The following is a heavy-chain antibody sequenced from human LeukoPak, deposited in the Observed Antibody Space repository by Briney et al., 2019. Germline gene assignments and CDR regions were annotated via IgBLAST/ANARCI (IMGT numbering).Heavy chain of an antibody. Sequence: GGSLRLSCAASGFTFSNAWMSWVRQAPGKELEWVANIKQDGSEKYYVDSVKGRFTISRDNAKNSLYLQMNSLRAEDTAVYYCARASPRIAAAGTGRAFDIWGQGTMVTVSS. CDR2: IKQDGSEK. V-gene: IGHV3-7*01. CDR1: GFTFSNAW. CDR3: ARASPRIAAAGTGRAFDI. J-gene: IGHJ3*02. D-gene: IGHD6-13*01.